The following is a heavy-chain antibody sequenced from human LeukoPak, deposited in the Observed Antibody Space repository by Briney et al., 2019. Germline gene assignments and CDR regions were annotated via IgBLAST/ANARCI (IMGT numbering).Heavy chain of an antibody. CDR1: GGSISSYY. Sequence: SETLSLTCTVSGGSISSYYWSWIRQPPGKGLEWIANIYHTGSTNYNPSLSSRVTISIDTAKSQFSLKLTSVTAADTAVYYCARRGRNSSGWQDYLWGQGTLVTVSS. D-gene: IGHD6-25*01. J-gene: IGHJ4*02. CDR3: ARRGRNSSGWQDYL. CDR2: IYHTGST. V-gene: IGHV4-59*01.